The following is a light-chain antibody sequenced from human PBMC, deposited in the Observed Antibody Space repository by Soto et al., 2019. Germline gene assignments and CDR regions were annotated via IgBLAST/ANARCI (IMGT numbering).Light chain of an antibody. Sequence: NVLTHSPGTLSLSQGERATLYCRASQSVSSGYLAWYQQKPGQAPRLLIYAASSRAAGIPDRFSGSGSGTDFTLTISRLEPEHFPVYYCQQYRGPPQTFGHGTKVDIK. CDR1: QSVSSGY. J-gene: IGKJ1*01. CDR2: AAS. CDR3: QQYRGPPQT. V-gene: IGKV3-20*01.